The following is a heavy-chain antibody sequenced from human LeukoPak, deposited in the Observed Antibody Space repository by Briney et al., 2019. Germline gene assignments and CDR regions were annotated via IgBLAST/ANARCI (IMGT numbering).Heavy chain of an antibody. V-gene: IGHV3-53*01. J-gene: IGHJ4*02. Sequence: PGGSLRLSCAASGFPLSSKYMSWVRQTPGKGLQWVALIYSSGDAYTPDSVKGRFTISRDDSENTLYLQMDSLRAEDTAVYYCATGYYFGSGSYGYLDYWGQGTLVTVSS. CDR1: GFPLSSKY. CDR3: ATGYYFGSGSYGYLDY. CDR2: IYSSGDA. D-gene: IGHD3-10*01.